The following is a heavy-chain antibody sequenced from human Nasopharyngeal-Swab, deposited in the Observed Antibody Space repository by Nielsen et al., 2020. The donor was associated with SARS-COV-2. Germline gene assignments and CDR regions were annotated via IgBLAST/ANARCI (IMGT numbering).Heavy chain of an antibody. CDR3: ARGRYYGSGSYYNWFDP. D-gene: IGHD3-10*01. V-gene: IGHV7-4-1*02. CDR1: GYTFTSYA. CDR2: INTNTGNP. J-gene: IGHJ5*02. Sequence: ASVKVSCKASGYTFTSYAMNWVRQAPGQGLEWMGWINTNTGNPTYAQGFTGRSVFSLDTSVSTAYLQISSLKAEDTAVYYCARGRYYGSGSYYNWFDPWGQGTLVTVSS.